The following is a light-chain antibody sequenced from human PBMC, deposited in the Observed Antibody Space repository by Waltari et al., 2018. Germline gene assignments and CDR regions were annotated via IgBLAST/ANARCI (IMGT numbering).Light chain of an antibody. CDR1: QGVSSY. CDR2: AAS. Sequence: AIRMTQSPSSLSASTGDRVTITCRASQGVSSYLAWYQQKPGKAPNLLIYAASTLQSGVPSRFSGSGSGTDFSVIISCLQSEDFATYYCQQYYSYPWTFGQGTKVEI. V-gene: IGKV1-8*01. J-gene: IGKJ1*01. CDR3: QQYYSYPWT.